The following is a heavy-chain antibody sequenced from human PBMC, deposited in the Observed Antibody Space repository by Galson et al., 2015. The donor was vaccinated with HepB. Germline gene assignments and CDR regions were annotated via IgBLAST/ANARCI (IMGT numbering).Heavy chain of an antibody. Sequence: SLRLSCAASGFTFSSYSMNWVRQAPGKGLEWVSSISSSSSYIYYADSVKGRFTISRDNAKNSLYLQMNSLRAEDTAVYYCARDGVRFRSSGGWFDPWGQGTLVTVSS. J-gene: IGHJ5*02. CDR2: ISSSSSYI. D-gene: IGHD3-3*01. V-gene: IGHV3-21*01. CDR3: ARDGVRFRSSGGWFDP. CDR1: GFTFSSYS.